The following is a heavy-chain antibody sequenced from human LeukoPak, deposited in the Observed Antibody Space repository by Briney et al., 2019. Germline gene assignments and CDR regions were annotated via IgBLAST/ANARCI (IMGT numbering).Heavy chain of an antibody. D-gene: IGHD6-19*01. CDR1: GCSISSYY. CDR3: ARRSYISSGWRFDY. Sequence: SETLSLTCTVSGCSISSYYRSWIRQPPGKGLEWMGYIYYSGSTNYNPSLKSRVTISVDTSKNQFSLKLSSVTAADTAVYYCARRSYISSGWRFDYWGQGTLVTVSS. V-gene: IGHV4-59*08. J-gene: IGHJ4*02. CDR2: IYYSGST.